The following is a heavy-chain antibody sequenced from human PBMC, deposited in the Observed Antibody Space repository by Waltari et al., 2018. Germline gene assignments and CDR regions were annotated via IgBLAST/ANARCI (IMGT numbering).Heavy chain of an antibody. CDR1: GGTFSSYA. CDR2: IIPIFGTA. Sequence: QVQLVQSGAEVKKPGSSVKVSCKASGGTFSSYAISWVRQAPGQGIGWMGGIIPIFGTANYAQKFQGRVTITTDESTSTAYMELSSLRSEDTAVYYCARETVYYDSSGYYYYYGMDVWGQGTTVTVSS. D-gene: IGHD3-22*01. V-gene: IGHV1-69*05. CDR3: ARETVYYDSSGYYYYYGMDV. J-gene: IGHJ6*02.